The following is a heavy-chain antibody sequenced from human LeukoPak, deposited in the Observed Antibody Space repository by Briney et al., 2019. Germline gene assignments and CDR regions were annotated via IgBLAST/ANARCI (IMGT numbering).Heavy chain of an antibody. Sequence: ASVKVSCKASGYTFTNYYMHWVRQAPGQGLEWMGWINPNSGGTNYAQKFQGWVTMTRDTSISTAYMELSRLRSDDTAVYYCARTGMGDIYSSSNYDAFDIWGQGTMVTVSS. CDR3: ARTGMGDIYSSSNYDAFDI. J-gene: IGHJ3*02. D-gene: IGHD6-13*01. CDR2: INPNSGGT. CDR1: GYTFTNYY. V-gene: IGHV1-2*04.